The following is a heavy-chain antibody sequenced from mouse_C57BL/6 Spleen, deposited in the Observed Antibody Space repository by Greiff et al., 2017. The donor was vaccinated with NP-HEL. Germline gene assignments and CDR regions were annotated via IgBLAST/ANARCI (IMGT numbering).Heavy chain of an antibody. CDR1: GYTFTSYW. J-gene: IGHJ2*01. CDR2: IYPGSGST. CDR3: ARLVTTVVATVY. D-gene: IGHD1-1*01. V-gene: IGHV1-55*01. Sequence: VQLQQPGAELVKPGASVKMSCKASGYTFTSYWITWVKQRPGQGLEWIGDIYPGSGSTNYNEKFKSKATLTVDTSSSTAYMQLSSLTSEDSAVYYCARLVTTVVATVYWGQGTTLTVSS.